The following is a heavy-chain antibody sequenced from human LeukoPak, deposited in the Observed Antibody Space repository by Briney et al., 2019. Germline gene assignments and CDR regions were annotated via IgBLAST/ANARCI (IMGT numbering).Heavy chain of an antibody. D-gene: IGHD3-22*01. CDR3: ARTAEEYYYDSSGYCAY. J-gene: IGHJ4*02. CDR2: IWYDGSNR. Sequence: GGSLRLSCAASGFTFSSYGMHWVRQAPGKGLEWVAVIWYDGSNRYYADSVKGRFTISRDNSKNTLYLQMSSLRAEDTAVYYCARTAEEYYYDSSGYCAYWGQGTLVTVSS. CDR1: GFTFSSYG. V-gene: IGHV3-33*01.